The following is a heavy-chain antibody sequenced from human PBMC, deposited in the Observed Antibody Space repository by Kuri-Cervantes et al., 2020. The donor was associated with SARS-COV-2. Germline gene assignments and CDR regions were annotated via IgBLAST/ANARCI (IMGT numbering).Heavy chain of an antibody. CDR1: GYTFISYG. Sequence: ASVKVSCKASGYTFISYGITWVRQAPGQGLEWMGWISAYNGNTNYAQKLQGRVNMTTDTSTNTAYMELRSLRSDDTAVYYCARDRLLWFGEPIDYWGQGTLVTVSS. CDR3: ARDRLLWFGEPIDY. V-gene: IGHV1-18*04. CDR2: ISAYNGNT. D-gene: IGHD3-10*01. J-gene: IGHJ4*02.